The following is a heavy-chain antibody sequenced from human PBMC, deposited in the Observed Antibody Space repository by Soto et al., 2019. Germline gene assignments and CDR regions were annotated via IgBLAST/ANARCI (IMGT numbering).Heavy chain of an antibody. J-gene: IGHJ5*02. CDR3: ARAEHRYGIGFDP. Sequence: SETLSLTCTVSGGSISSYYWSWIRQPPGKGLEWIGYIYYSGSTNYNPSLKSRVTISVDTSKNQFSLKLSSVTAADTAVYYCARAEHRYGIGFDPWGQGTLVTVSS. CDR2: IYYSGST. D-gene: IGHD5-18*01. V-gene: IGHV4-59*01. CDR1: GGSISSYY.